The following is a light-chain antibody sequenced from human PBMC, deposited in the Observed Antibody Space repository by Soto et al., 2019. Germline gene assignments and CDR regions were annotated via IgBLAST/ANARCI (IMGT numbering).Light chain of an antibody. CDR3: GTWDSSLSAGV. V-gene: IGLV1-51*01. CDR1: LSNIGARY. J-gene: IGLJ2*01. Sequence: QSVLTQPPSVSGAPGQRVTISCNGSLSNIGARYGVFWYQQFPGAAPKLLIYDNNKRPSGIPDRFSGSKSDTSATLDITGLQTGDEASYYCGTWDSSLSAGVFGGGTKLTVL. CDR2: DNN.